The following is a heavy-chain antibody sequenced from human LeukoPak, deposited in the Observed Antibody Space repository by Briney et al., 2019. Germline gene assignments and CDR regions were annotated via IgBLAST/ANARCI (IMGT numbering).Heavy chain of an antibody. V-gene: IGHV4-4*02. CDR1: GGSISSSNW. Sequence: PSGTLSLTCAVSGGSISSSNWWSWVRQPPGKGLEWIGEIYHSGSTNYNPSLKSRVTISVDKSKNQFSLKLSSVTAADTAVYYCARDKCSSTSCYAGGYYYYGMDVWGQGTTVTVSS. J-gene: IGHJ6*02. CDR2: IYHSGST. CDR3: ARDKCSSTSCYAGGYYYYGMDV. D-gene: IGHD2-2*01.